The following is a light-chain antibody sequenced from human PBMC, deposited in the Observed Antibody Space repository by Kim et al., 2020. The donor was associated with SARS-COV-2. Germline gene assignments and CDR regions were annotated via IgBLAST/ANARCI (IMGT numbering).Light chain of an antibody. CDR1: SRDFGGYNY. CDR2: DVS. J-gene: IGLJ1*01. Sequence: ITLSSTRPSRDFGGYNYVSWYQQHQGKAPNHIIYDVSNRPSGVSNRFSGSKSGNTASLTISGLQAEDEADYYCSSYTSSSTLYVFGTGTKVTVL. V-gene: IGLV2-14*03. CDR3: SSYTSSSTLYV.